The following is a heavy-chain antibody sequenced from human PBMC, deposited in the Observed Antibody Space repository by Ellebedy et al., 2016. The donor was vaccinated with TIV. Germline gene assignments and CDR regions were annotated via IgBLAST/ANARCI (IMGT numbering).Heavy chain of an antibody. D-gene: IGHD3-22*01. CDR2: IRSKAYGGTT. CDR3: TSTYYYDSSGYYSQCLYY. CDR1: GFTFGDYA. J-gene: IGHJ4*02. V-gene: IGHV3-49*03. Sequence: GESLKISCTASGFTFGDYAMSWFRQAPGKGLEWVGFIRSKAYGGTTEYAASVKGRFTISRDDSKSIAYLQMNSLKTEDTAVYYCTSTYYYDSSGYYSQCLYYWGQGTLVTVSS.